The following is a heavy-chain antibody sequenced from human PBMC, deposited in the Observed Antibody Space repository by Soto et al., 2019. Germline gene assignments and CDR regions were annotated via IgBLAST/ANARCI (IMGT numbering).Heavy chain of an antibody. J-gene: IGHJ6*02. V-gene: IGHV3-48*03. D-gene: IGHD4-17*01. Sequence: EVQLVESGGGLVQPGGSLILSCAASGFTFSTYHMNWVRQAPGEGLEWVSYIHSGGSRIYYADSVKGRFTISRDNAKNTRYLQMNSLRAEDTAVYYCARDGSTVTTNYHYAMDVWGQGTTVTVSS. CDR1: GFTFSTYH. CDR3: ARDGSTVTTNYHYAMDV. CDR2: IHSGGSRI.